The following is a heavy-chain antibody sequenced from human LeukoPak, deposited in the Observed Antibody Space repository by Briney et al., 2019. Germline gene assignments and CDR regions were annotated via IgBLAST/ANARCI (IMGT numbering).Heavy chain of an antibody. D-gene: IGHD6-6*01. V-gene: IGHV3-33*01. CDR2: IWYDGSNK. CDR1: GFTFSSYG. CDR3: ARPSSSLLNYYYYGMDV. Sequence: PGGSLRLSCAASGFTFSSYGMHWVRQAPGKGLEWVAVIWYDGSNKYYADSVKGRFTISRDNSKNTLYLQMNSLRAEDTAVYYCARPSSSLLNYYYYGMDVWGQGTTVTVSS. J-gene: IGHJ6*02.